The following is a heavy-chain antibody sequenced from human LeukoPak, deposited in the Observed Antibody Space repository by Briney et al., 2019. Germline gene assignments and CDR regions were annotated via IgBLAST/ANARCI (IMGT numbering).Heavy chain of an antibody. CDR2: IYSGGST. J-gene: IGHJ6*02. V-gene: IGHV3-53*01. D-gene: IGHD6-13*01. CDR3: ARGLQQQQILGDYHYGMDV. CDR1: GFTVSRNY. Sequence: GGSLRLSCAASGFTVSRNYMSWVRQAPGKGLEWVSFIYSGGSTYFADSVKGRFTISRDNSNNTLYLQMNNLRTEDTAVYYCARGLQQQQILGDYHYGMDVWGQGTTVTVSS.